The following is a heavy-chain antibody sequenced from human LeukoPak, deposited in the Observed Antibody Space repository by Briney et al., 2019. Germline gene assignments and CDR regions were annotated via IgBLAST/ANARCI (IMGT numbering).Heavy chain of an antibody. D-gene: IGHD1-20*01. J-gene: IGHJ5*02. Sequence: GGSLRLSCAAPGFTFSTCVMLWIRQAPGMGLEYVSSIDPNGKTSYYANSVKGRFTISRDNSNNMLYLQMGSLTTEDMAVYYCAAQTTLTGAYDPWGQGTLVTVSS. V-gene: IGHV3-64*01. CDR3: AAQTTLTGAYDP. CDR1: GFTFSTCV. CDR2: IDPNGKTS.